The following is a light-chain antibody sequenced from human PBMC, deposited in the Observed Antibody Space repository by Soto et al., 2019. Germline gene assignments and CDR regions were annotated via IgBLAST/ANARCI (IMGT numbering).Light chain of an antibody. CDR3: QHRGNWPLT. CDR1: QSVSSY. J-gene: IGKJ4*01. CDR2: DAS. Sequence: EIVLTQSPATLSLSPGERATLSCRASQSVSSYLAWYQQKPGQAPRLLIYDASNRATGIPARFSGSGSGTDFTLTISSLEPEDFAVYYCQHRGNWPLTFGGGTKWIS. V-gene: IGKV3-11*01.